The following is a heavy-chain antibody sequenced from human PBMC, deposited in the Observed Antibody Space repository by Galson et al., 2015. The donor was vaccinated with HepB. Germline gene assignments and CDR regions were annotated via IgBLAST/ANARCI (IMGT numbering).Heavy chain of an antibody. CDR2: ISAYNGNT. D-gene: IGHD3-22*01. J-gene: IGHJ4*02. CDR3: ARDRAAGWFQNYYDSSGYYWLGY. V-gene: IGHV1-18*04. Sequence: SVKVSCKASGYTFTSYGISWVRQAPGQGLEWMGWISAYNGNTNYAQKLQGRVTMTTDTSTSTAYMELRSLRSDDTAVYYCARDRAAGWFQNYYDSSGYYWLGYWGQGTLVTVSS. CDR1: GYTFTSYG.